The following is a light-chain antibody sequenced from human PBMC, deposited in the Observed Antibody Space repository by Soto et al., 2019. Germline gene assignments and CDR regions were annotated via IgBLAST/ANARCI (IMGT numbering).Light chain of an antibody. V-gene: IGKV3-15*01. CDR3: QQYNNWPLT. CDR2: GAS. CDR1: QSVSSN. Sequence: EKVMTQSPATLSLSPGERATLSCRASQSVSSNLAWYKQKPGQAPRLLIYGASSRATGIPVRVSGSGSGTEFTLTISSLQSEDFEVYYCQQYNNWPLTFGQGTRLEI. J-gene: IGKJ5*01.